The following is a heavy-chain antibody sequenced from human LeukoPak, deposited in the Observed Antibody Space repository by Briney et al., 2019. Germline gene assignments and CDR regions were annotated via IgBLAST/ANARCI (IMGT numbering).Heavy chain of an antibody. CDR3: ASGATTVVTGLFDY. CDR1: GFTFSSYG. D-gene: IGHD4-23*01. Sequence: PGGSLRLSCAASGFTFSSYGMHWVRQAPGKGLEWGAVIWYDGSNKYYADSVKGRFTISRDNSKNTLYLQMNSLRAEDTAVYYCASGATTVVTGLFDYWGQGTLVTVSS. CDR2: IWYDGSNK. V-gene: IGHV3-33*01. J-gene: IGHJ4*02.